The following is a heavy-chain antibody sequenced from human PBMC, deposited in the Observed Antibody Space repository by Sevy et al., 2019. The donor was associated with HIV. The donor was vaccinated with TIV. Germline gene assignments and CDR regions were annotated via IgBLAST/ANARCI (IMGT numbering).Heavy chain of an antibody. Sequence: GGSLRLSCAASGFTFSSYAMSWVRQAPGKGLEWVSGLSGYGGSTYYATSVKGRFTISTDNSKNTLYLPMNSLRAEDTAVYDCAKDGITMIGDAFDVWGQGTMVTVSS. V-gene: IGHV3-23*01. J-gene: IGHJ3*01. CDR1: GFTFSSYA. CDR3: AKDGITMIGDAFDV. D-gene: IGHD3-22*01. CDR2: LSGYGGST.